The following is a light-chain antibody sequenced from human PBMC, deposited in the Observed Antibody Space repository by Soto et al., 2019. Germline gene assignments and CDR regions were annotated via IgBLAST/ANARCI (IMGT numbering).Light chain of an antibody. CDR3: AAWDDSLNGVV. J-gene: IGLJ7*01. Sequence: QSVLTQPPSASGTPGQRVTISCSGGSSNIGSNTVNWYQQFPATAPRLLISIDDQRPSGVPDRFSGSKSGTSASLAISGLQSEDEADCYCAAWDDSLNGVVFGGGTQLTVL. CDR2: IDD. V-gene: IGLV1-44*01. CDR1: SSNIGSNT.